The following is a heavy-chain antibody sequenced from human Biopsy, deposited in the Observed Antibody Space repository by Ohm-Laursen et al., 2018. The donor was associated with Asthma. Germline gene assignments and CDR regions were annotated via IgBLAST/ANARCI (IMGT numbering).Heavy chain of an antibody. V-gene: IGHV1-69*01. CDR2: INSYFGNT. Sequence: GSSVKVSCKSLGGTFNTYVIGWVRQAPGQGLEWMGWINSYFGNTTYPQKFQDRVTITADDSTSTVYMELSSLRSEDTAVYYCARKAGSCISRSCYSLDFWGQGTLVTVSS. D-gene: IGHD2-2*01. J-gene: IGHJ4*02. CDR3: ARKAGSCISRSCYSLDF. CDR1: GGTFNTYV.